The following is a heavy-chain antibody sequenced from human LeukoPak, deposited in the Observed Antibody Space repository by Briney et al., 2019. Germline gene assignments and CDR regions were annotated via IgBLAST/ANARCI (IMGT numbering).Heavy chain of an antibody. CDR2: IYSGGST. D-gene: IGHD5-18*01. Sequence: GGSLRLSCAASGFTVSSNYMSWVRQAPGKGLEWVSVIYSGGSTYYADSVKGRFTISRDNSKNTLYLQMNSLRAEDTAVYYCARGRPGYSYGFYFDYWGQGTLVTVSS. J-gene: IGHJ4*02. CDR1: GFTVSSNY. V-gene: IGHV3-53*01. CDR3: ARGRPGYSYGFYFDY.